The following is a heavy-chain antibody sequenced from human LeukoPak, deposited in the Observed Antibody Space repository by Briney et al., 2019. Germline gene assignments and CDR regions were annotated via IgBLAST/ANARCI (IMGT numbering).Heavy chain of an antibody. D-gene: IGHD3-3*01. CDR2: ISSSSSYI. V-gene: IGHV3-21*01. Sequence: GGSLRLSCAASGFTFSSYSMNWVRQAPGKGLEWVSSISSSSSYIYYADSVKGRFTISRDNAKNSLYLQMNSLRAEDTAVYYCARDLRLTYYDFFNGMDVRGQGTTVTVSS. CDR3: ARDLRLTYYDFFNGMDV. CDR1: GFTFSSYS. J-gene: IGHJ6*02.